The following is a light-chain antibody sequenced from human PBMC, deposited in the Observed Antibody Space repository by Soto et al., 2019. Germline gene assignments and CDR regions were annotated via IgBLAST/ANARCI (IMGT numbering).Light chain of an antibody. J-gene: IGKJ2*01. Sequence: ELVMTQSPATLSVSPGDTATLSCRASQGVSSNLAWYQQKSGQAPRLLIYGTSTRATGIPARFSGSGSGTEFTITINSLQSEDFAVYYCQQYDNWPLYTFGQGTKVDSK. V-gene: IGKV3-15*01. CDR2: GTS. CDR3: QQYDNWPLYT. CDR1: QGVSSN.